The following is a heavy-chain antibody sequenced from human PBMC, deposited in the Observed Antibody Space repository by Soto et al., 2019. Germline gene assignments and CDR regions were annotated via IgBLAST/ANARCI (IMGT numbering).Heavy chain of an antibody. J-gene: IGHJ4*02. D-gene: IGHD1-26*01. V-gene: IGHV3-30*18. CDR3: AKVDYSGSYFGY. CDR2: ISYDGSNK. Sequence: GGSLRLSCAASGFTSSSYGMHWVRQAPGKGLEWVAVISYDGSNKYYADSVKGRFTISRDNSKNTLYLQMNSLRAEDTAVYYCAKVDYSGSYFGYWGQGTLVTVSS. CDR1: GFTSSSYG.